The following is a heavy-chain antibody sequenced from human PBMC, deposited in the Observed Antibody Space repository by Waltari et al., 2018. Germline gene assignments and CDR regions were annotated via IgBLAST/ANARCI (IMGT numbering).Heavy chain of an antibody. CDR2: ISYDGSNK. J-gene: IGHJ4*02. V-gene: IGHV3-30*18. Sequence: QVQLVESGGGVVQPGRSLRLSCAASGFTFSSYGMHWVRQAPGKGLEWVAGISYDGSNKYYADSVKGRFTISRDNSKNTLYLQMNSLRAEDTAVYYCAKDSDAVAGNYFDYWGQGTLVTVSS. D-gene: IGHD6-19*01. CDR1: GFTFSSYG. CDR3: AKDSDAVAGNYFDY.